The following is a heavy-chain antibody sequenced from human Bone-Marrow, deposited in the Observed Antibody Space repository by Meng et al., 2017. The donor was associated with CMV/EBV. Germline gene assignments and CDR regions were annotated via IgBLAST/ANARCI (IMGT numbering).Heavy chain of an antibody. D-gene: IGHD1-26*01. CDR2: INSDGSST. J-gene: IGHJ4*02. CDR1: GFTFSSYW. V-gene: IGHV3-74*01. CDR3: AREVGATAAGLGY. Sequence: GGSLRLSCAASGFTFSSYWMHWVRQAPGKGLVWVSRINSDGSSTSYADSAKGRFTISRDNAKNTLYLQMNSLRAEDTAVYYCAREVGATAAGLGYWGQGTLVTVSS.